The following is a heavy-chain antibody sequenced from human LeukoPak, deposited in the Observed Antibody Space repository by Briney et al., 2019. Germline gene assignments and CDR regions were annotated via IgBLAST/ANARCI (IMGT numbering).Heavy chain of an antibody. CDR2: ISSSSSYI. CDR3: ARDSTTPDDYGDYLYDAFDI. V-gene: IGHV3-21*01. D-gene: IGHD4-17*01. Sequence: GGSLRLSCAPSGFIVSNNYMTWVRQAPGKGLEWVSSISSSSSYIYYADSAKGRFTISRDNAKNSLYLQMNSLRAEDTAVYYCARDSTTPDDYGDYLYDAFDIWGQGTMVTVSS. CDR1: GFIVSNNY. J-gene: IGHJ3*02.